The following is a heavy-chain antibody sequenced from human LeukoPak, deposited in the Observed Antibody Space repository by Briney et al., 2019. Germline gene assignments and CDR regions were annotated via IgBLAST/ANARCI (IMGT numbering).Heavy chain of an antibody. D-gene: IGHD1-26*01. CDR2: INTNGGST. J-gene: IGHJ4*02. CDR1: GFTSGNYP. V-gene: IGHV3-64*01. CDR3: VRTSGSLDC. Sequence: GGSRSPSCVAPGFTSGNYPMNGVGQAPGRGLEYVSAINTNGGSTYYANSVKSRFTISRDNSKNTLYLQMGSLRTEDMAVYYCVRTSGSLDCWGQGTLVTVSS.